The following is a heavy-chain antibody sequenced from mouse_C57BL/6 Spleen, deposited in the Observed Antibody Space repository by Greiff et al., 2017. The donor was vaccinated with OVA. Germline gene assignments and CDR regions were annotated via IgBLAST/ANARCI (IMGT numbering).Heavy chain of an antibody. J-gene: IGHJ3*01. CDR3: ARGGFAY. Sequence: EVTVVESGGGLVKPGGSLKLSCAASGFTFSDYGMHWVRQAPEKGLAWVAYISSGSSTIYYADTVKGRFTISRDNAKNTLFLQMTSLRSEDTAMYYCARGGFAYWGQGTLVTVSA. V-gene: IGHV5-17*01. CDR1: GFTFSDYG. CDR2: ISSGSSTI.